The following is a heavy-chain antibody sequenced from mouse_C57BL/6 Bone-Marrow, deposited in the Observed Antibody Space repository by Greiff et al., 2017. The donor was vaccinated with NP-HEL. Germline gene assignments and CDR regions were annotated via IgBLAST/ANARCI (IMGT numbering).Heavy chain of an antibody. J-gene: IGHJ4*01. V-gene: IGHV1-81*01. CDR1: GYTFTSYG. Sequence: QVQLQQSGAELARPGASVKLSCKASGYTFTSYGISWVKQRTGQGLEWIGEIYPRSGNTYYNEKFKGKATLTADKSSSTAYMELRSLASEDSAVYICSRIRVRWTLYCAMDYWGQGTSVTVSS. CDR3: SRIRVRWTLYCAMDY. CDR2: IYPRSGNT. D-gene: IGHD2-14*01.